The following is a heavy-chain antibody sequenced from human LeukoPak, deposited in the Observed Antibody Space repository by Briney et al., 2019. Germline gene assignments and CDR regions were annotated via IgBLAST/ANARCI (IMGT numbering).Heavy chain of an antibody. J-gene: IGHJ3*02. V-gene: IGHV3-21*01. CDR2: IGTSSNFK. D-gene: IGHD3-10*01. CDR1: GFMFSSHS. CDR3: ARDRGYYGSGRCDAFDI. Sequence: GGSLRLSCAASGFMFSSHSMNWVRQAPGKGLEGVSYIGTSSNFKYYADSVRGRLTISRDNAKNSLYLQMNSLRAEDTAVYYCARDRGYYGSGRCDAFDIWGQGTMVTVSS.